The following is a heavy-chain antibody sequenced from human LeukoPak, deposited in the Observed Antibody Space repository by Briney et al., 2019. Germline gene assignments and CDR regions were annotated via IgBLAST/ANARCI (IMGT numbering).Heavy chain of an antibody. CDR2: IYSGGST. CDR3: ARETTMVRGVGETYNWFDP. J-gene: IGHJ5*02. CDR1: GFTVSSNY. D-gene: IGHD3-10*01. Sequence: GGSLRLSCAASGFTVSSNYMSWVRQAPGKGLEWVSVIYSGGSTYYADSVKGRFTISRDNSKNTLYLQMNSLRAEDTAVYYCARETTMVRGVGETYNWFDPWGQGTLVTVSS. V-gene: IGHV3-66*01.